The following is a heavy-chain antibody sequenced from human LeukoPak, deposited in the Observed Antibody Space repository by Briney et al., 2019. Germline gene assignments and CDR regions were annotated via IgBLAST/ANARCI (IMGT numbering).Heavy chain of an antibody. CDR1: GGSISSGGYS. V-gene: IGHV4-30-2*01. CDR3: ARDRGNWGSMEAYNWFDP. Sequence: PSETLSLTCAVSGGSISSGGYSWSWIRQPPGKGLEWIGYIYHSGSTYYNPSLKSRVTISVDRSKNQFSLKLSSVTAADTAVYYCARDRGNWGSMEAYNWFDPWGQGTLVTVSS. D-gene: IGHD7-27*01. J-gene: IGHJ5*02. CDR2: IYHSGST.